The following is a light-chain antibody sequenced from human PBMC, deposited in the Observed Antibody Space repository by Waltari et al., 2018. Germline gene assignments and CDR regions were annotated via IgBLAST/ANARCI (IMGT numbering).Light chain of an antibody. CDR2: DVS. CDR3: SSYTSSSTYV. CDR1: SSDVGGYDS. Sequence: QSALAQPASVTGSPGQSIAISCTGTSSDVGGYDSVYWCQQHQGKAPKLMIYDVSKRPSGVSNRFSGSKSGNTASLTISGLQAEDEADYYCSSYTSSSTYVFGTGTKVTVL. V-gene: IGLV2-14*01. J-gene: IGLJ1*01.